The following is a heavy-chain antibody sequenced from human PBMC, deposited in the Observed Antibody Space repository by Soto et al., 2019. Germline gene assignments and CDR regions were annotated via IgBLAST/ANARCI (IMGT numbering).Heavy chain of an antibody. CDR3: VLVRGYGHASVLYS. Sequence: QAQLVESGGGVVQPGRSLRLSCAASGFAFSSYGMHWVRQAPGTGLEWVAVISYDGSLQHYADSVKGRFTISRDNSKNMVLLQISSLRAEDTAVYYCVLVRGYGHASVLYSWGQVTLVSVSS. CDR2: ISYDGSLQ. D-gene: IGHD3-10*01. CDR1: GFAFSSYG. J-gene: IGHJ4*02. V-gene: IGHV3-30*03.